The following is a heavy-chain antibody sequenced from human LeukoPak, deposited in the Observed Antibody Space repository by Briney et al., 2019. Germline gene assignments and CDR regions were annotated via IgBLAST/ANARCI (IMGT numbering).Heavy chain of an antibody. Sequence: PSETLSLTCAVYGGPFSGYYWSWIRQPPGKGLEWIGEINHSGSTNYNPSLKSRVTISVDTSKNQFSLKLSSVTAADTAVYYCARSYYDSSGYYFGPYYYYYMDVWGKGTTVTISS. CDR1: GGPFSGYY. CDR3: ARSYYDSSGYYFGPYYYYYMDV. V-gene: IGHV4-34*01. J-gene: IGHJ6*03. CDR2: INHSGST. D-gene: IGHD3-22*01.